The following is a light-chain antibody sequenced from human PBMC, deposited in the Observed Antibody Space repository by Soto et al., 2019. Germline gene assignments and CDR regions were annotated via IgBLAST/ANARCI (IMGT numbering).Light chain of an antibody. CDR3: SSYTSSSTLV. J-gene: IGLJ1*01. V-gene: IGLV2-14*02. CDR2: AVT. Sequence: QSVLTQPAAVSGSPGQSITISCTGTRGDVGAYNLVSWYQQHPGKAPKLMIYAVTNRPSGISNRFSGSKSGNTASLTISGLQAEDEADYYCSSYTSSSTLVFGTGTKVTVL. CDR1: RGDVGAYNL.